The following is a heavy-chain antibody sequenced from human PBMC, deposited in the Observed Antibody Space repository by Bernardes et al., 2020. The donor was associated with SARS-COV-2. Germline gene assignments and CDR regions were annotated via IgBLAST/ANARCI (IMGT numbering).Heavy chain of an antibody. J-gene: IGHJ4*02. Sequence: SETLSLTCAVYGGSFSGYYWSWIRQPPGKGLEWIGEINHSGSTNYNPSLKSRVTISVDTSKNQFSLKLSSVTAADTAVYYCARGIVARYLSVTPLTLFDYWGQGTLVTVSS. CDR3: ARGIVARYLSVTPLTLFDY. CDR1: GGSFSGYY. D-gene: IGHD4-17*01. CDR2: INHSGST. V-gene: IGHV4-34*01.